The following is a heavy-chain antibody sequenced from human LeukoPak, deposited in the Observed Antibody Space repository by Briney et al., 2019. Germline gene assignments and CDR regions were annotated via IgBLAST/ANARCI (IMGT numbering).Heavy chain of an antibody. CDR3: ARDIAGGAATYRYFDL. Sequence: SETLSLTCAVYGGSFSGYYWSWIRQPPGKGLEWIGEINHSGSTNYNPSLKRRVTISVDTSKNQFSLKLSSVTAADTAVYYCARDIAGGAATYRYFDLWGRGTRVTVSS. V-gene: IGHV4-34*01. CDR1: GGSFSGYY. D-gene: IGHD6-25*01. J-gene: IGHJ2*01. CDR2: INHSGST.